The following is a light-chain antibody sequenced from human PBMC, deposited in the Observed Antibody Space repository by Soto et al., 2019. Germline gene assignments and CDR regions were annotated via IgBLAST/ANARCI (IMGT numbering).Light chain of an antibody. CDR1: SSDIGGYKY. Sequence: QSALTQPASVSGSPGQSITISCTGSSSDIGGYKYVSWYQQHPGKAPKLIIYEVSSRPSGVSNRFSGSKSGNTASLTISGLQAEDEADYYCSSFASTHTYVFGTGTKVTVL. V-gene: IGLV2-14*01. CDR2: EVS. J-gene: IGLJ1*01. CDR3: SSFASTHTYV.